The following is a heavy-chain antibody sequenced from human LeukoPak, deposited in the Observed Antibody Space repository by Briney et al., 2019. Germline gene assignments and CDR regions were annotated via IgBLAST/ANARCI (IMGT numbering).Heavy chain of an antibody. V-gene: IGHV5-51*01. CDR1: GCGFTSYW. D-gene: IGHD1-7*01. CDR3: ARLERPNWNYAEDNWFDP. Sequence: GEALKISFKGAGCGFTSYWIGWVRQMAGKGREGMGIIYPGDSDTRYSPSFQGQVTISADKSISTAYLQWSSLKASDTAMYYCARLERPNWNYAEDNWFDPWGQGTLVTVSS. CDR2: IYPGDSDT. J-gene: IGHJ5*02.